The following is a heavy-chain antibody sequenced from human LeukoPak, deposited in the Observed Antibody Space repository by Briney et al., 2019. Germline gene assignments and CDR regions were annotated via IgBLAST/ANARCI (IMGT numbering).Heavy chain of an antibody. Sequence: GGSLRLSCAASGFTFSSYGMHWVRQAPGKGLEWVAFIRYDGSNKYYADSVKGRFTISRDNSKNTLYLQMNSLRAEDTAVYYCAGQGWILSLPEYWGQGTLVTVS. D-gene: IGHD2-2*03. V-gene: IGHV3-30*02. CDR1: GFTFSSYG. J-gene: IGHJ4*02. CDR2: IRYDGSNK. CDR3: AGQGWILSLPEY.